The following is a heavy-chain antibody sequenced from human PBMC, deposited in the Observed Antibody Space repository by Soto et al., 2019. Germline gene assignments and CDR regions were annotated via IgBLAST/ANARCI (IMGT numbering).Heavy chain of an antibody. CDR1: GFIFSSYW. V-gene: IGHV3-74*01. J-gene: IGHJ4*02. CDR2: INSDESIT. Sequence: PGGSLRLSCTVSGFIFSSYWMQWVRQTPGKGLVWVSRINSDESITNYADSVKGRFTISRDNAKNTLYLQMNSLRAEDTAIYYCVRDLEDWGPGTLVTVSS. CDR3: VRDLED.